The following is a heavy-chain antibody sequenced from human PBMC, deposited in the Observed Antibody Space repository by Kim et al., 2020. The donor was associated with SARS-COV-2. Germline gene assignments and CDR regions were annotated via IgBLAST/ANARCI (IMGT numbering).Heavy chain of an antibody. V-gene: IGHV4-34*09. Sequence: TTSNPSLKSRLTLSVDTSKNQFSLKLSSVTAADTAVYYCARERLGWFDPWGQGTLVTVSS. CDR3: ARERLGWFDP. J-gene: IGHJ5*02. D-gene: IGHD4-17*01. CDR2: T.